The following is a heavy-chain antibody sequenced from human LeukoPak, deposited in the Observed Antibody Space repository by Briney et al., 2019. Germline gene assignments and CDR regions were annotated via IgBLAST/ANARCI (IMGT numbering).Heavy chain of an antibody. V-gene: IGHV4-59*12. D-gene: IGHD3-22*01. Sequence: SETLSLTCTVSGGSISSYYWSWIRQPPGKGLEWIGYIYYSGSINYNPSLKSRVTMSVDTSKNQFSLKLSSVTAADTAVYYCARSPDYYDSSGYVDYWGQGTLVTVSS. CDR2: IYYSGSI. J-gene: IGHJ4*02. CDR1: GGSISSYY. CDR3: ARSPDYYDSSGYVDY.